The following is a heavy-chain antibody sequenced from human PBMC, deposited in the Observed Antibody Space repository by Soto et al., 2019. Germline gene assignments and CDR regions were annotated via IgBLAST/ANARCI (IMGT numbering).Heavy chain of an antibody. CDR2: TKDKREEDTT. V-gene: IGHV3-72*01. D-gene: IGHD3-3*02. CDR3: ACCISGVVH. Sequence: EVQLVESGGGLVQPGRSLRLSCAASGFTLSDHYMDWVRQAPGKGLEWVARTKDKREEDTTEYAASVKGRFTISRDDSENTLYLQMNSLKAEDTAVYFCACCISGVVHWGQGTLVTVSS. J-gene: IGHJ4*02. CDR1: GFTLSDHY.